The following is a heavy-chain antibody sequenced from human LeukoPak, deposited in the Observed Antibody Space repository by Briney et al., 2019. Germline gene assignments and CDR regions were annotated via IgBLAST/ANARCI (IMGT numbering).Heavy chain of an antibody. D-gene: IGHD4-23*01. J-gene: IGHJ5*02. CDR3: ARETPLRWWFDP. CDR1: GGSFSGYY. V-gene: IGHV4-34*01. CDR2: INHSGST. Sequence: PSETLSLTCAVYGGSFSGYYWSWIRQPPGKGLEWIGEINHSGSTNHNPSLKSRVTISVDTSKNQFSLKLSSVTAADTAVYYCARETPLRWWFDPWGQGTLVTVSS.